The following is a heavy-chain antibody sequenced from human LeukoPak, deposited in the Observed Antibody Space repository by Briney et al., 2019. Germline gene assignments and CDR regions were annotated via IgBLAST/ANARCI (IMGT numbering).Heavy chain of an antibody. CDR1: GFTFSSYS. CDR2: ISSSSSYI. Sequence: PGGSLRLSCAASGFTFSSYSMNWVRQAPGKGLEWVSSISSSSSYIYYADSVKGRFTISRDNAKNSLYLQINSLRAEDTAVYYCARDEAGTGYYYGMDVWGKGTTVTVSS. J-gene: IGHJ6*04. D-gene: IGHD6-13*01. V-gene: IGHV3-21*01. CDR3: ARDEAGTGYYYGMDV.